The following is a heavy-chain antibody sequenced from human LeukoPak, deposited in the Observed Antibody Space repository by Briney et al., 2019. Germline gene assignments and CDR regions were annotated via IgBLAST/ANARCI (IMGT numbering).Heavy chain of an antibody. CDR1: GGSFSGYY. Sequence: SETLSLTCAVYGGSFSGYYWSWIRQPPGKGLEWIGEINHSGSTNYNPSLKSRVTISVDTSKNQFSLKLSSVTAADTAVYYCAAASITIFGVAALDYWGQGTLVTVSS. CDR3: AAASITIFGVAALDY. CDR2: INHSGST. D-gene: IGHD3-3*01. V-gene: IGHV4-34*01. J-gene: IGHJ4*02.